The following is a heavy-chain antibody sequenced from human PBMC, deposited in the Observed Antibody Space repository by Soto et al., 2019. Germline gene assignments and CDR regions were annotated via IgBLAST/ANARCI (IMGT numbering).Heavy chain of an antibody. CDR3: AHSHYDSSGYQEYYFDY. D-gene: IGHD3-22*01. Sequence: SGPTLVNPTQTLTLTCTFSGFSLSTSGVGVGWIRQPPGKALEWLALIYWNGDKRYSPSLKSRLTITKDTSKNQVVLTMTNMDPVDTATYYCAHSHYDSSGYQEYYFDYWGQGTLVTVSS. V-gene: IGHV2-5*01. CDR1: GFSLSTSGVG. J-gene: IGHJ4*02. CDR2: IYWNGDK.